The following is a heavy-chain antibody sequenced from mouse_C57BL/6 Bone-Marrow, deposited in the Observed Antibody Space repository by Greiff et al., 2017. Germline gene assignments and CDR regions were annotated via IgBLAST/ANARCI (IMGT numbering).Heavy chain of an antibody. CDR2: IYPGDGDT. CDR1: GYAFSSYW. D-gene: IGHD2-4*01. J-gene: IGHJ1*03. V-gene: IGHV1-80*01. CDR3: ARGHDYPWWYFEV. Sequence: VQVVESGAELVKPGASVKISCRASGYAFSSYWMNWVKQRPGKGLEWIGQIYPGDGDTNYNGKFKGKATLTADKSSSTAYMQLSSLTSEDSAVYFCARGHDYPWWYFEVWGTGATVTVSS.